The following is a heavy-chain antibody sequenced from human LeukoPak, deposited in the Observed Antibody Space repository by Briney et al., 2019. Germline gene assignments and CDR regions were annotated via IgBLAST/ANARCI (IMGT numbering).Heavy chain of an antibody. J-gene: IGHJ4*02. V-gene: IGHV4-4*07. CDR3: ASSYSGAVLRYFDWSTYLDY. CDR1: GGSISSYY. Sequence: SETLSLTCAVSGGSISSYYWSWIRQPAGKGLEWIGRIYTSGSTNYNPSLKSRVTMSVDTSKNQFSLKLSSVTAADTAVYYCASSYSGAVLRYFDWSTYLDYWGQGTLVTVSS. CDR2: IYTSGST. D-gene: IGHD3-9*01.